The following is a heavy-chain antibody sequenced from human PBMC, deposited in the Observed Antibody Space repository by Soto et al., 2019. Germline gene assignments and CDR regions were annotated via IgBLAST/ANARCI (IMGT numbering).Heavy chain of an antibody. D-gene: IGHD3-10*01. CDR3: AKIYGSGSYYDAFDI. V-gene: IGHV3-30*18. CDR1: GFSFKSYG. J-gene: IGHJ3*02. Sequence: GGSLRLSCAGSGFSFKSYGMHWVRQAPGKGLEWVAVISYDATNYYYADPVKGRFTISRDNSKNTLYLQMNSLRAEDTAVYYCAKIYGSGSYYDAFDIWGQGTMVTVSS. CDR2: ISYDATNY.